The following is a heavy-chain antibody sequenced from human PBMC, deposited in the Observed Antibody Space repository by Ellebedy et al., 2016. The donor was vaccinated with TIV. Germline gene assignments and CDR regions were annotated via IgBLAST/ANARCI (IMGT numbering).Heavy chain of an antibody. D-gene: IGHD6-13*01. J-gene: IGHJ6*02. CDR3: ARIWYSSLDV. CDR1: GGSFSGYY. Sequence: SETLSLXCAVYGGSFSGYYWSWIRQPPGKGLKWIGEINQSGSTNYNPSLKSRVTISVDTSKNQFSLNLNSVTAADTAVYYCARIWYSSLDVWGQGTTVTVSS. V-gene: IGHV4-34*01. CDR2: INQSGST.